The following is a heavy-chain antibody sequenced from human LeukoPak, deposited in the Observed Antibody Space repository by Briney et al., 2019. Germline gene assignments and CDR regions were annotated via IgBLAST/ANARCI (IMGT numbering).Heavy chain of an antibody. Sequence: GGSLRLSCAASGFTFSSYGMHWVRQGLGTGLEWVAVIWYDGSNKYYADSVKGRFTISRDNSKNTLYLQMNSLRAEDTAVYYCAKDQGGLLDYWGQGTLVTVSS. D-gene: IGHD2-21*02. CDR1: GFTFSSYG. CDR3: AKDQGGLLDY. J-gene: IGHJ4*02. V-gene: IGHV3-33*06. CDR2: IWYDGSNK.